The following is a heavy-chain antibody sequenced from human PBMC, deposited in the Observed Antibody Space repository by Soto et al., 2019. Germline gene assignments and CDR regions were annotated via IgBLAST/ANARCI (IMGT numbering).Heavy chain of an antibody. Sequence: GGSLRLSCAASGFTFSSYGMHWVRQAPGKGLEWVAVIWYDGSNKYYADSVKGRFTISRDKSKNTLYLQMNSLRAEDTAVYYCARDPAVAGGRGYYYYYMDVWGKGTTVTVSS. V-gene: IGHV3-33*01. D-gene: IGHD6-19*01. J-gene: IGHJ6*03. CDR3: ARDPAVAGGRGYYYYYMDV. CDR2: IWYDGSNK. CDR1: GFTFSSYG.